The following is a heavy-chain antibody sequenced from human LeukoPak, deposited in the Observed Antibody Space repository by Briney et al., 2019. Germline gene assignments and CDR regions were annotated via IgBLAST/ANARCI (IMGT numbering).Heavy chain of an antibody. D-gene: IGHD2-21*02. J-gene: IGHJ3*01. CDR3: AGDQVGCGGDCYGDAFDL. V-gene: IGHV3-66*01. CDR2: IYNSGST. CDR1: GFTVSTNY. Sequence: GGSLTLSCAASGFTVSTNYMNWVRQAPGKGLEWVSVIYNSGSTSYADSVKGRFTISRDNSKNTLYLQMNSLRAEDTAVYYCAGDQVGCGGDCYGDAFDLWGQGTLVTVPS.